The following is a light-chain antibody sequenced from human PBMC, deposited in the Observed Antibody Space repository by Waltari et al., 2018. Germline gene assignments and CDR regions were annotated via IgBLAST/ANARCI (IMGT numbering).Light chain of an antibody. CDR2: LVS. Sequence: DIVMTQTPLSLPVTLGEPASISCRSSESLLYSDGKTFLDWYVQRPGQSPQLLMSLVSKRASGVPEKFSGYGSGTDFTLKINRVEADDVGVYYCMQALRSPYTFGPGTKVEIK. CDR3: MQALRSPYT. CDR1: ESLLYSDGKTF. J-gene: IGKJ2*01. V-gene: IGKV2-40*01.